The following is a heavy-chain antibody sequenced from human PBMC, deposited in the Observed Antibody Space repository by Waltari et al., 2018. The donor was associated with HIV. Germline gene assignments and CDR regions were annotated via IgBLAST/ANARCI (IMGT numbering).Heavy chain of an antibody. Sequence: QVQLVQSGAEVKKPGASVKVSCRTSGYTFTNHDINWVRQAAGQGLEWMGWRNPNSGNTGFAQNCQGRVTMTRNSSISTAYMELRSLKSEDTALYYCARSLTSRPGYGGVMAFWGQGSLVTVSS. CDR3: ARSLTSRPGYGGVMAF. CDR2: RNPNSGNT. CDR1: GYTFTNHD. V-gene: IGHV1-8*01. D-gene: IGHD3-16*01. J-gene: IGHJ4*02.